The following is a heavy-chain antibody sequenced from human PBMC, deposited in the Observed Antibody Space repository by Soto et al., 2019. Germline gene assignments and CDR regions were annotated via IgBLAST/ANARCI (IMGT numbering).Heavy chain of an antibody. CDR2: ISAYNGNT. Sequence: GASVKVSCKASGYTFTSYGISWVRQAPGQGLEWMGWISAYNGNTNYAQKLQGRVTMTTDTSTSTAYMELRSLRSDDTAVYYCARDGRLHLGELSFPPPRYWGQGTLVTVSS. V-gene: IGHV1-18*01. CDR3: ARDGRLHLGELSFPPPRY. CDR1: GYTFTSYG. J-gene: IGHJ4*02. D-gene: IGHD3-16*02.